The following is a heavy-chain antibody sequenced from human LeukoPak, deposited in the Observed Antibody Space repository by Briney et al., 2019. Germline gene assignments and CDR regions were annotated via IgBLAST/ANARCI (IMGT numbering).Heavy chain of an antibody. V-gene: IGHV5-51*01. CDR3: ARLGDFDY. J-gene: IGHJ4*02. CDR2: IYPGDSDT. CDR1: GYTFTRHW. D-gene: IGHD3-16*01. Sequence: GESLKISCKVSGYTFTRHWIGWVRQMPGKGLEWMGIIYPGDSDTRYSPSLQGQVTISADKSITTAYLQWSSLEASDTAMYYCARLGDFDYWGQGTLVTVSS.